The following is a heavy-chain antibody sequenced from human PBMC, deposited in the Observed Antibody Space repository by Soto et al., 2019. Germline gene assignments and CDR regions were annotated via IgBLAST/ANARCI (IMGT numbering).Heavy chain of an antibody. D-gene: IGHD3-10*01. CDR1: GYSFTTYW. Sequence: PGESLQISCKGSGYSFTTYWIGWVRQMPGKGLEGMVIIYPGDSDTRYSPSFQGQVTISADKSISTAYLQWSSLKASDTAMYYCALAYYYGSGSSYYGMDVWGQGTTVTVSS. CDR3: ALAYYYGSGSSYYGMDV. J-gene: IGHJ6*02. CDR2: IYPGDSDT. V-gene: IGHV5-51*01.